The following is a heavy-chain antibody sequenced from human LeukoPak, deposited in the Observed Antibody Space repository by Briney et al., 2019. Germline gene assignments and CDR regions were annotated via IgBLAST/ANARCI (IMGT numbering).Heavy chain of an antibody. CDR2: FYYSGST. D-gene: IGHD6-13*01. Sequence: SETLSLTCTVSGGSISSSYWSWIRQPPGKGLEWIGYFYYSGSTNYNPSLKSRVTISVDTSKNQFSLKLSSVTAADTAVYYCARGSSSIMVYYYGMDVWGQGTTVTVSS. V-gene: IGHV4-59*01. CDR1: GGSISSSY. J-gene: IGHJ6*02. CDR3: ARGSSSIMVYYYGMDV.